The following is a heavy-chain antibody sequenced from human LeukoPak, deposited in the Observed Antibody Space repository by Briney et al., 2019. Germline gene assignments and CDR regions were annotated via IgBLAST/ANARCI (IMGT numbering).Heavy chain of an antibody. J-gene: IGHJ4*02. CDR1: GFTFSSYA. V-gene: IGHV3-64*01. D-gene: IGHD2-15*01. CDR3: ARGRYCSGGSCLLDY. Sequence: PGGSLRPSCAASGFTFSSYAMHWVRQAPGKGLEYVSSISSNGGKTFYANSVKGRFTISRDNSKNTLYLQMDSLRAEDMAVYYCARGRYCSGGSCLLDYWGQGTLVTVSS. CDR2: ISSNGGKT.